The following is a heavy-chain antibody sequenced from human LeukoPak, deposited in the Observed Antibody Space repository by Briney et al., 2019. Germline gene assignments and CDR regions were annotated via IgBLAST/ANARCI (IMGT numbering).Heavy chain of an antibody. Sequence: ASVKVSCKASGYTFTGYYMHWVRQAPGQGLEWMGWINPNSGDTNYAQKFQGRVTMTRDTSISTAYMELSRLRSDDTAVYYCARGLGDSSGYYIHWGQGTLVTVSS. V-gene: IGHV1-2*02. J-gene: IGHJ4*02. CDR3: ARGLGDSSGYYIH. CDR1: GYTFTGYY. D-gene: IGHD3-22*01. CDR2: INPNSGDT.